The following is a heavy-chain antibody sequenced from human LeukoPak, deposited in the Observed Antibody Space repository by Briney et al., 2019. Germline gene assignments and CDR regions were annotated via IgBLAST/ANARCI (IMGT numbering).Heavy chain of an antibody. J-gene: IGHJ6*03. CDR2: IKTDGSDK. V-gene: IGHV3-7*01. Sequence: GGSLRLSCEGSGFTFSNYWMGWVRQAPGKGLQWVANIKTDGSDKYYVDSVTGRFTISRDNAKNSLSLQMNSLRVEDTAVYYCATICSTSCYGYYMDVWGKGTTVTVSS. D-gene: IGHD2-2*01. CDR1: GFTFSNYW. CDR3: ATICSTSCYGYYMDV.